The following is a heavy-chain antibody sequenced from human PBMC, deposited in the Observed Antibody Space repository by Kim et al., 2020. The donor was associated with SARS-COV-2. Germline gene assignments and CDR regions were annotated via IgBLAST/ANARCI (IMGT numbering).Heavy chain of an antibody. D-gene: IGHD6-19*01. CDR1: GGSISSGGYY. CDR2: IYYSGST. J-gene: IGHJ4*02. Sequence: SETLSLTCTVSGGSISSGGYYWSWIRQHPGKGLEWIGYIYYSGSTYYNPSLKSRVTISVDTSKNQFSLKLSSVTAADTAVYYCARGGWLVENNFDYWGQGTLVTVSS. V-gene: IGHV4-31*03. CDR3: ARGGWLVENNFDY.